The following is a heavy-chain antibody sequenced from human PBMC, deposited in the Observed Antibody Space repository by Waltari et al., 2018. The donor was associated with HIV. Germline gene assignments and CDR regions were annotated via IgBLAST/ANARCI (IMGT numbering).Heavy chain of an antibody. D-gene: IGHD6-13*01. Sequence: QVQLVESGGGVVQPGRSLRLSCAASGFTFSSYGMHWVRQAPGKGLEWVAVIWYDGSNKYYADSVKGRFTISRDNSKNTLYLQMNSLRAEDTAVYYCASYSSSWYGGFDYWGQGTLVTVSS. CDR3: ASYSSSWYGGFDY. V-gene: IGHV3-33*01. J-gene: IGHJ4*02. CDR2: IWYDGSNK. CDR1: GFTFSSYG.